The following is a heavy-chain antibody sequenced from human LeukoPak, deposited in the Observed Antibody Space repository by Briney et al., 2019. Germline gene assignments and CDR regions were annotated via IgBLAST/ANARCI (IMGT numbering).Heavy chain of an antibody. V-gene: IGHV3-74*01. CDR3: AREPSAYSNYNY. J-gene: IGHJ4*02. D-gene: IGHD4-11*01. Sequence: QPGGSLRLSCAASGFTFSSYWMHWVRHTPGKGLVWVSRINSDGSSTSYADSVKGRFTVSRDNAKNTLYLQMNSLRAEDTAVYYCAREPSAYSNYNYWGQGTLVTVSS. CDR2: INSDGSST. CDR1: GFTFSSYW.